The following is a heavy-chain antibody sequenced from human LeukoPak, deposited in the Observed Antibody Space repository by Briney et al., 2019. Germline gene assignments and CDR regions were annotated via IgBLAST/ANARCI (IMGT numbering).Heavy chain of an antibody. CDR1: GYSISSGYY. J-gene: IGHJ1*01. V-gene: IGHV4-38-2*02. Sequence: SETLSLTCTVSGYSISSGYYWGWIRQPPGKGLEGIGSIYHSGSTYYNPSLKSRVTIPVDTSKNQFSLKLSSVTAADTAVYYCARYSSSWSEYFQHWGQGTLVTVSS. CDR3: ARYSSSWSEYFQH. CDR2: IYHSGST. D-gene: IGHD6-13*01.